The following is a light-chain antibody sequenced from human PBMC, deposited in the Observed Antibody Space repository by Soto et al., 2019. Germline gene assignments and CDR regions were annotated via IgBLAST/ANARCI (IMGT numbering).Light chain of an antibody. CDR1: QSASSSY. J-gene: IGKJ3*01. CDR2: GAS. CDR3: QQFGSSPLFT. Sequence: VVMPVPGTPSLISGGRATPSRRASQSASSSYIAWYQQKPGQAPRLLIYGASSRATGIPDRFSGSGSGTDFILTISRLEPEDFAVYYCQQFGSSPLFTFGPGTKVDIK. V-gene: IGKV3-20*01.